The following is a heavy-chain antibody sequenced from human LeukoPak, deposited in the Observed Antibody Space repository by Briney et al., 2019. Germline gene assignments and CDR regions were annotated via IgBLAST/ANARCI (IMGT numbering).Heavy chain of an antibody. Sequence: SETLSLTCAVYGGSFSGYYWSWIRQPPGKGLEWIGEINHSGSTNYNPSLKSRVTISVDTSKNQFSLKLSSVTAADTAVYHCARGRSSWFDPWGQGTLVTVSS. V-gene: IGHV4-34*01. J-gene: IGHJ5*02. CDR2: INHSGST. D-gene: IGHD2-2*01. CDR3: ARGRSSWFDP. CDR1: GGSFSGYY.